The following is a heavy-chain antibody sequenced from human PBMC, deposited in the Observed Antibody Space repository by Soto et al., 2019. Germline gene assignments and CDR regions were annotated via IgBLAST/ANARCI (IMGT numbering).Heavy chain of an antibody. CDR3: ERDDAIAAAGLWFDP. D-gene: IGHD6-13*01. Sequence: ASVKVSCKASGYTFTSYGISWVRQAPGQGLEWMGWISAYNGNTNYAQKLQGRVTMTTDTSTSTAYMELRSLRSDDTAVYYCERDDAIAAAGLWFDPWGQGTLVTVSS. CDR1: GYTFTSYG. CDR2: ISAYNGNT. J-gene: IGHJ5*02. V-gene: IGHV1-18*01.